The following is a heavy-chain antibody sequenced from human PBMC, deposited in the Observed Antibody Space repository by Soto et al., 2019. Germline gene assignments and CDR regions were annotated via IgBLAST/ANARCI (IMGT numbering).Heavy chain of an antibody. CDR1: VGTFSSYA. CDR2: IIPIFGTA. D-gene: IGHD3-10*01. Sequence: SVKVSCKASVGTFSSYAISWVRQAPGQGLEWMVGIIPIFGTANYAQKFQGRVTITADESTSTAYMELSSLSSEDTAVYYCASGWFGELTEAPYYYYYGMDVWGQGTTVTVPS. J-gene: IGHJ6*02. V-gene: IGHV1-69*13. CDR3: ASGWFGELTEAPYYYYYGMDV.